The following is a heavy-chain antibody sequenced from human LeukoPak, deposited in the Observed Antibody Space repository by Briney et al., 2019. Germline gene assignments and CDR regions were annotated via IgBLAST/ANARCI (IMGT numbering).Heavy chain of an antibody. J-gene: IGHJ4*02. CDR3: ARDPTIYSGSYYIDY. CDR2: TRYDGSNK. Sequence: PGGSLRLSCAASGFTFSTYGMHWVRQAPGKGLEWVAFTRYDGSNKYYADSVKGRFTISRDNSKNTLHMQLNSLRTEDTAVYYCARDPTIYSGSYYIDYWGQGTLVTVSS. CDR1: GFTFSTYG. V-gene: IGHV3-30*02. D-gene: IGHD1-26*01.